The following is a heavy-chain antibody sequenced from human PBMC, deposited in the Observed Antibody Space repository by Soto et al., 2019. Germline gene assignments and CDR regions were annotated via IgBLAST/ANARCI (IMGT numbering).Heavy chain of an antibody. J-gene: IGHJ6*02. D-gene: IGHD5-12*01. CDR3: AKEWLRGYYYGMDV. Sequence: SVKVSCKASGYTFTGYYMHWVRQAPGQGLEWMGGINPNFGTANYAQKFQGRVTITADESTSTAYMELSSLRSEDTAVYYCAKEWLRGYYYGMDVWGQGTTVTVSS. V-gene: IGHV1-69*13. CDR1: GYTFTGYY. CDR2: INPNFGTA.